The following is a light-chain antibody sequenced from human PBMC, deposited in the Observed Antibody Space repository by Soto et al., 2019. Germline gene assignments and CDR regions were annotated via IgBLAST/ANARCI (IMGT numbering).Light chain of an antibody. J-gene: IGKJ4*01. CDR2: LGS. CDR1: QSLLHRNGYNY. Sequence: PATPGEPASISCRSSQSLLHRNGYNYLDWYLQKPGQSPQLLIYLGSNRSSGVPDRFSGSGSGTDFTFTISSLQPEDIATYYCQQYDNLPLTFGGGTKVDIK. CDR3: QQYDNLPLT. V-gene: IGKV2-28*01.